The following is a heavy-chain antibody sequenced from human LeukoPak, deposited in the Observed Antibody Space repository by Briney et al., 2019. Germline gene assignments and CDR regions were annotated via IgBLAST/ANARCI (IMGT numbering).Heavy chain of an antibody. CDR1: GGSFSGYY. V-gene: IGHV4-34*01. Sequence: PSETLSLTCAVYGGSFSGYYWSWIRQPPGKGLEWIGEINHSGSTNYNPSLKSRVTISVDTSKNQFSLKLSSVTAADTAVYYCARGLYCSSTSCYTTSRYYYYMDVWGKGTTVTVSS. D-gene: IGHD2-2*02. CDR3: ARGLYCSSTSCYTTSRYYYYMDV. CDR2: INHSGST. J-gene: IGHJ6*03.